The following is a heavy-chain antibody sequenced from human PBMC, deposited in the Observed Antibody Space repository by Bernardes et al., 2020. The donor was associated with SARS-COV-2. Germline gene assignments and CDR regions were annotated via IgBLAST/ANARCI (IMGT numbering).Heavy chain of an antibody. Sequence: VGSLILSCAASEFTFSSYAMSWVRQAPGKGLEWISSISTSSSYISYSDSVRGRFTISRDNAKNSVSLQMNSLRAEDTAVYYCARVDFSNLYYFDYWGQGTPVTVSS. D-gene: IGHD4-4*01. CDR2: ISTSSSYI. J-gene: IGHJ4*02. V-gene: IGHV3-21*06. CDR1: EFTFSSYA. CDR3: ARVDFSNLYYFDY.